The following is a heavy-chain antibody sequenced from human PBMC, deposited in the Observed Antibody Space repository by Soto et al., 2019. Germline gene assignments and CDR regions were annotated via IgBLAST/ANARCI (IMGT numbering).Heavy chain of an antibody. CDR1: GFTFRNYD. V-gene: IGHV3-13*05. Sequence: EVQLVESGGGLVQPGGSLRLSCEASGFTFRNYDMHWVRQGTGKGLEWVSGISAAGDPDYADSVEGRFTISRENAQNSFCLKMNSLRVGATAVYYCARTDRDFYGLDVWGQGTTVIVSS. CDR2: ISAAGDP. CDR3: ARTDRDFYGLDV. J-gene: IGHJ6*02.